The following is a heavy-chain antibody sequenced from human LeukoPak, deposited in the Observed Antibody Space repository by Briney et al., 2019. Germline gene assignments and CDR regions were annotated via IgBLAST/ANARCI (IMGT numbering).Heavy chain of an antibody. CDR3: ARAPDRVRFDP. J-gene: IGHJ5*02. CDR2: IHPGGST. V-gene: IGHV4-34*01. CDR1: GGSLRADF. Sequence: SETLSLTCAVYGGSLRADFWSWIRQPPGKGLEWIGDIHPGGSTKYNPSLESRVTISVDTSKNQFSLRLTSVTAADTAVYYCARAPDRVRFDPWGQGALVTVSS. D-gene: IGHD1-14*01.